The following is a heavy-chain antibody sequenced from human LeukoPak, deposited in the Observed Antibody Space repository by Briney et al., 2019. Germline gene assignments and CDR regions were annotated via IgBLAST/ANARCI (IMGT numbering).Heavy chain of an antibody. Sequence: ASVKVSCKVSGYTLTELSMHWVRQAPGKELEWMGGFDPEDGETIYAQKFQGRVTMTEDTSTDTAYMELSSLRSEDTAVYYCATACSGGSCYLAAFDIWGQGTMVTVSS. CDR2: FDPEDGET. J-gene: IGHJ3*02. CDR1: GYTLTELS. CDR3: ATACSGGSCYLAAFDI. D-gene: IGHD2-15*01. V-gene: IGHV1-24*01.